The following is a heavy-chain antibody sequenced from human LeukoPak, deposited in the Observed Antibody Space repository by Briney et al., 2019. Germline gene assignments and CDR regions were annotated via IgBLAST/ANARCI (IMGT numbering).Heavy chain of an antibody. V-gene: IGHV4-59*01. Sequence: SETLSPTCTVSGGSISSYYWSWIRQPPGKGLEWIGYIYYSGSTNYNPSLKSRVTISVDTSKNQFSLKLSSVTAADTAVYYCARLGPAAGTSFDYWGQGTLVTVSS. CDR2: IYYSGST. D-gene: IGHD6-13*01. J-gene: IGHJ4*02. CDR1: GGSISSYY. CDR3: ARLGPAAGTSFDY.